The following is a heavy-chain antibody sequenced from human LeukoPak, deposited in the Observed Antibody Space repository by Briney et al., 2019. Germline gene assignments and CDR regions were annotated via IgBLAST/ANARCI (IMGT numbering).Heavy chain of an antibody. CDR1: GGSFSGYY. D-gene: IGHD3-22*01. V-gene: IGHV4-34*01. Sequence: SETLSLTCAVYGGSFSGYYWSWIRQPPGKGLEWIGEINHSGSTNYNPSLKSRVTISVDTSKNQFSLKLSSVTAADTAVYYCAREETQYDSSGYYQNWFDPWGQGTLVTVSS. J-gene: IGHJ5*02. CDR2: INHSGST. CDR3: AREETQYDSSGYYQNWFDP.